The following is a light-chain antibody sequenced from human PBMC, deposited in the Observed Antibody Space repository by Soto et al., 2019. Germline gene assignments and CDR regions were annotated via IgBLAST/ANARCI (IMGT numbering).Light chain of an antibody. CDR3: QHYNSDSPT. Sequence: DIQMTQSPSTLSASVGDRVTITCRASQSISSWLAWYQQKPGKAPKLLIYKASSLESGVPSRFSGSGSATEFTLTISSQQPDDFAKYYCQHYNSDSPTFGQGTKVEIK. V-gene: IGKV1-5*03. J-gene: IGKJ1*01. CDR2: KAS. CDR1: QSISSW.